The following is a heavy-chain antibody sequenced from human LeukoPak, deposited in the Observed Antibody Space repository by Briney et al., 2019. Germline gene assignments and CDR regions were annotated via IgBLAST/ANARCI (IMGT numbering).Heavy chain of an antibody. V-gene: IGHV1-2*02. Sequence: ASVKVSCKASGYTFTGYYMHWVRQAPGQGLEWMGWINPNSGGTNYAQKFQGRVTMTRDTSISTAYMELSRLRSDDTAVYYCAREGVSGAYSSFLYYFDYWGQGTLVTVSS. CDR2: INPNSGGT. CDR1: GYTFTGYY. J-gene: IGHJ4*02. D-gene: IGHD6-6*01. CDR3: AREGVSGAYSSFLYYFDY.